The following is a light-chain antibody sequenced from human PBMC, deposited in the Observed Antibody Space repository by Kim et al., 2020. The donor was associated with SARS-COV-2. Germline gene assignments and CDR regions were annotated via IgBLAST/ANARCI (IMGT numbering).Light chain of an antibody. CDR3: QQYNSYSGWS. V-gene: IGKV1-5*03. CDR1: QSISSW. CDR2: KAS. Sequence: DIQMTQSPSTLSASVGDRVTITCLASQSISSWLAWYQQKPGKAPKLLIYKASSLESGVPSRFSGSGSGTEFTLTISSLQPDDFATYYCQQYNSYSGWSFGQGTKLEI. J-gene: IGKJ2*03.